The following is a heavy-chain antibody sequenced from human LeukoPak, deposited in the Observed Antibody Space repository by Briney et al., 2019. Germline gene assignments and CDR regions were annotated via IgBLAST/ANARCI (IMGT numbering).Heavy chain of an antibody. CDR1: GFTFSSYS. CDR3: ARVGGHCTSTSCPPPDY. Sequence: TGGSLRLSCAASGFTFSSYSMKWVRQAPGKGLEWVSFIGSSISYISYADSVKGRFTISRDNAKSSVFLQLNSLRAEDTAVYYCARVGGHCTSTSCPPPDYWGQGILVTVSS. V-gene: IGHV3-21*01. D-gene: IGHD2-2*01. CDR2: IGSSISYI. J-gene: IGHJ4*02.